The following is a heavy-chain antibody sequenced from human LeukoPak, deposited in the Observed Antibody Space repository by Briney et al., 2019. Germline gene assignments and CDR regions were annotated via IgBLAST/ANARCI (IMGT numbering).Heavy chain of an antibody. CDR2: INPNSGGT. J-gene: IGHJ6*03. CDR1: GYTFTGYY. Sequence: ASVKVSCTASGYTFTGYYMHWVRQAPGQGLEWMGWINPNSGGTNYAQKFQGRVTMTRDSSISTAYMELSRLRPDDTAVYYCARSYYDSSGYSYYYYYYMDVWGKGTTVTISS. V-gene: IGHV1-2*02. CDR3: ARSYYDSSGYSYYYYYYMDV. D-gene: IGHD3-22*01.